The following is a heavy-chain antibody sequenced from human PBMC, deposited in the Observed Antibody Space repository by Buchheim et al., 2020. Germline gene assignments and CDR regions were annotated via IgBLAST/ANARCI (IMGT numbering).Heavy chain of an antibody. CDR3: ARAELGGYYYYGMDV. J-gene: IGHJ6*02. Sequence: QVQLVESGGGVVQPERSLRLSCAASGFTFSSHPMHWVRQAPGKGLEWVAVISYDGSNKYYADSVKGRFPISRDNSKDTLFLQMNSLRAEDTAVYYCARAELGGYYYYGMDVWGQGTT. V-gene: IGHV3-30*04. CDR1: GFTFSSHP. D-gene: IGHD1-7*01. CDR2: ISYDGSNK.